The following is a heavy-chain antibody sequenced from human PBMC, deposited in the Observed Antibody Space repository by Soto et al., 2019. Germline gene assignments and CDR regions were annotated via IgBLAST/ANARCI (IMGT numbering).Heavy chain of an antibody. D-gene: IGHD2-2*01. V-gene: IGHV1-2*02. CDR3: ARERYQVISDGMDV. CDR2: INPETGGT. J-gene: IGHJ6*02. Sequence: ASVKVSFKASGYTFTGYYVHWVREATGQGLEWMGWINPETGGTSYAQKFQGRVTLSRDTSINTAYLELSRLRFDDAAVYFCARERYQVISDGMDVWGQGTTVTVS. CDR1: GYTFTGYY.